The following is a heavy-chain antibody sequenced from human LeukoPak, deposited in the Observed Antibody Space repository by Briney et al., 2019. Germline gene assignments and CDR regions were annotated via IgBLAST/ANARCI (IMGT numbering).Heavy chain of an antibody. J-gene: IGHJ4*02. V-gene: IGHV4-31*01. CDR2: ICYSGSI. Sequence: PSQTLSLTCTVSGVSFSSDGFYWSWIPPHTGKGLECIGHICYSGSIYYTPSIKSPVTISAHTSKNQFSLKLSCVTAAETAVYYWSRVACGSDWFEYYFDYWGQGTLVTVSS. CDR1: GVSFSSDGFY. D-gene: IGHD2-21*02. CDR3: SRVACGSDWFEYYFDY.